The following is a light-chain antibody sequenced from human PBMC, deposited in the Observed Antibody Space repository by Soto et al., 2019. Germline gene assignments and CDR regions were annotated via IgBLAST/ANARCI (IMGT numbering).Light chain of an antibody. CDR2: GAS. CDR1: QSVSSN. J-gene: IGKJ1*01. V-gene: IGKV3-15*01. CDR3: QQYNAWPPGT. Sequence: EIVMTQSPATLSVSPGERATLSCRASQSVSSNLAWYQQKPGQAPRLLIYGASTRAIGIPARFSGSGSGTEFTLTISSLQSEDFAVYYCQQYNAWPPGTFGQGTKVDI.